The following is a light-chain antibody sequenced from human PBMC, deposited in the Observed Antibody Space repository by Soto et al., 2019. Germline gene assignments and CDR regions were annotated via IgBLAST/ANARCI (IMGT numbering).Light chain of an antibody. CDR1: TSDVGGFDS. CDR2: EVS. J-gene: IGLJ7*01. V-gene: IGLV2-14*01. CDR3: SSYTTSNTWL. Sequence: QSVLTQPASVSGSPGQSITISCTATTSDVGGFDSVSWYQPHPGTAPRVIIYEVSNRPSGVSYRFSGSKSANTASLTISGLQADDEADYYCSSYTTSNTWLFGGGTQLTVL.